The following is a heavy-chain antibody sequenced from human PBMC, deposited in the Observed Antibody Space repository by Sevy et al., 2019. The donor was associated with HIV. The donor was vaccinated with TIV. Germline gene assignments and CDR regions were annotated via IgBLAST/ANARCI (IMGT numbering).Heavy chain of an antibody. V-gene: IGHV3-30*18. J-gene: IGHJ4*02. Sequence: GGSLRLSCAASGFTFNTYGMHWVCQAPGKGLEWVAVVSYDGSNKYYADSVQGRFTISRDNSRNTLYLQVNSLRTEDTAVYYCAKAMDTWIQLWSLIDYWGQGTLVTVSS. CDR2: VSYDGSNK. D-gene: IGHD5-18*01. CDR3: AKAMDTWIQLWSLIDY. CDR1: GFTFNTYG.